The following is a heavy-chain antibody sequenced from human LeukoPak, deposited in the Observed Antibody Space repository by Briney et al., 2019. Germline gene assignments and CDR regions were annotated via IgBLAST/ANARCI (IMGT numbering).Heavy chain of an antibody. V-gene: IGHV4-4*02. CDR1: GGSITNTNY. CDR3: VVPGSPFDY. D-gene: IGHD1-26*01. J-gene: IGHJ4*02. Sequence: MSSGTLSLTCGVSGGSITNTNYWTWVRQPPGKGLEWIGEVNLQGSTNYNPSLMGRVAIAVDTSENHISLQLTSVTAADAAVYYCVVPGSPFDYGGQGTLVTVSS. CDR2: VNLQGST.